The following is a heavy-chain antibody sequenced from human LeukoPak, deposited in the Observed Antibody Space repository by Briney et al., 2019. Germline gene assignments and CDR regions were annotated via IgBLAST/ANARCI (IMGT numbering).Heavy chain of an antibody. CDR3: AKAYTSSLSRGYFDY. CDR1: GFTFSSYG. CDR2: IRYDGSNN. J-gene: IGHJ4*02. V-gene: IGHV3-30*02. Sequence: GGSLRLSCAASGFTFSSYGMHWVRQAPGMGLEWLAFIRYDGSNNYYADSVKGRFTISRDNSKNTLYLQMSSLRAEDTAVYYCAKAYTSSLSRGYFDYWGQGTLVTVSS. D-gene: IGHD6-13*01.